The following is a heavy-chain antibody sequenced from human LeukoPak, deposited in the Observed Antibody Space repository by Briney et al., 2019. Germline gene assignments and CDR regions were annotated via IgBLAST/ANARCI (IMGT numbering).Heavy chain of an antibody. Sequence: GGSLRLSCAASGFTFSSYEMNWVRQAPGKGMEWVSYVSSSGSTIYYADSVKGRFTFSRDNAKNSLYLQMSSLRAADTAVYYCARSYSGSPRNWFESWGQRTLVTVSS. CDR1: GFTFSSYE. CDR2: VSSSGSTI. D-gene: IGHD1-26*01. CDR3: ARSYSGSPRNWFES. V-gene: IGHV3-48*03. J-gene: IGHJ5*01.